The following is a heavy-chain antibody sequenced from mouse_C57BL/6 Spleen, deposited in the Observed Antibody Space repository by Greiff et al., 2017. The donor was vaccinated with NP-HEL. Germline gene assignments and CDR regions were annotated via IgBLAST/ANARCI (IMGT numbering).Heavy chain of an antibody. Sequence: EVKVVESEGGLVQPGSSMKLSCTASGFTFSDYYMAWVRQVPEKGLEWVANINYDGSSTYYLDSLKSRFIISRDNAKNILYLQMSSLKSEDTATYYCARDWDYGGFAYWGQGTLVTVSA. CDR3: ARDWDYGGFAY. J-gene: IGHJ3*01. CDR1: GFTFSDYY. CDR2: INYDGSST. D-gene: IGHD2-4*01. V-gene: IGHV5-16*01.